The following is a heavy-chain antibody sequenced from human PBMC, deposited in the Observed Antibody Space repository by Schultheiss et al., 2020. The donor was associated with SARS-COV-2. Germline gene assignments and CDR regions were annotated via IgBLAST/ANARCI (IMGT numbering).Heavy chain of an antibody. CDR3: ARESRGPAVGTPDY. V-gene: IGHV3-7*01. Sequence: GESLKISCAASGFTFSSYWMSWVRQAPGKGLEWVANIKQDGSEKYYVDSVKGRFTISRDNAKNSLYLQMNSLRAEDTAVYYCARESRGPAVGTPDYWGQGTLVTVSS. CDR1: GFTFSSYW. D-gene: IGHD6-13*01. J-gene: IGHJ4*02. CDR2: IKQDGSEK.